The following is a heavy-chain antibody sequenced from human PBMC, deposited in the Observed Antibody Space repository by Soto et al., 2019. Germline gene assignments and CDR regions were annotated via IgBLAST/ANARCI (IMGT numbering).Heavy chain of an antibody. D-gene: IGHD3-16*01. Sequence: SETLSLTSTVSGGSVSSNSYSWGWIRQSPGKGLEWIATIYASENTYYNPSLLSRVTISVDTSKNQFSLKLSSVTAADTAVYYCASVTYVWGRDPNRYFDLWGRGSL. CDR2: IYASENT. V-gene: IGHV4-39*01. CDR3: ASVTYVWGRDPNRYFDL. CDR1: GGSVSSNSYS. J-gene: IGHJ2*01.